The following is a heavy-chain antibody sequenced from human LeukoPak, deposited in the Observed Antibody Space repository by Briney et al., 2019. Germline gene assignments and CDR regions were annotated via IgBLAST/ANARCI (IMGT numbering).Heavy chain of an antibody. D-gene: IGHD2-15*01. Sequence: PGGSLRLSCAASGFTFSTYDMHWVRHVSGKGLEWVSAIGTTGDTYYPDSVKGRFTISRENAKNSLYLQMNSLRAEDAAVYFCAGARVEAPGLPDYWGQGALVIVSS. CDR1: GFTFSTYD. CDR3: AGARVEAPGLPDY. V-gene: IGHV3-13*01. CDR2: IGTTGDT. J-gene: IGHJ4*02.